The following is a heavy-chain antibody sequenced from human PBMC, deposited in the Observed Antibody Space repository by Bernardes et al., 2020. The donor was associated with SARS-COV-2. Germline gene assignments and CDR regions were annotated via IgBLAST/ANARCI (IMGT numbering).Heavy chain of an antibody. CDR2: ISGTGGST. CDR1: GFTFSSYA. Sequence: GSLRLSCAASGFTFSSYAMRWVRQAPGKGLEWVSTISGTGGSTYYADSVKGRFTISRDNSKNTLYLQMNSLRAVDTAVYYCAKDQIYYDSSGYYTYWYFDLWGRGTLVTVSS. D-gene: IGHD3-22*01. CDR3: AKDQIYYDSSGYYTYWYFDL. V-gene: IGHV3-23*01. J-gene: IGHJ2*01.